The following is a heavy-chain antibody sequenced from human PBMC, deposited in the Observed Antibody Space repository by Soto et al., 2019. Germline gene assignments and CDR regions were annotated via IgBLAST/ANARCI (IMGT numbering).Heavy chain of an antibody. J-gene: IGHJ4*02. D-gene: IGHD3-3*01. V-gene: IGHV1-2*02. Sequence: ASVKVSCKASGYTFTGYYMHWVRQAPGQGLEWMGWSNPNSGDTNYAQKFQGRVTMTRDTSISTAYMELSRLRSDDTAVYYCSRVRPYYAFSSGYGSYAGNFDFWGQGTLVTVSS. CDR3: SRVRPYYAFSSGYGSYAGNFDF. CDR1: GYTFTGYY. CDR2: SNPNSGDT.